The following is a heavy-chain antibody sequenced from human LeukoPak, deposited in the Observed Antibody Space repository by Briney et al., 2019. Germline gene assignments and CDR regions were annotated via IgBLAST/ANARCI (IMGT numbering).Heavy chain of an antibody. CDR3: ARGPWNYPYYFDY. J-gene: IGHJ4*02. CDR1: GYTFTNYG. V-gene: IGHV1-18*01. CDR2: ISLYNGNT. Sequence: VASVTVSFTCSGYTFTNYGISWVRQAPGQGLAGMGFISLYNGNTNYVQKLQGRVTMTTDTSTSTAYMELRNLTSDDTALYYCARGPWNYPYYFDYWGQGTQVTVSS. D-gene: IGHD1-7*01.